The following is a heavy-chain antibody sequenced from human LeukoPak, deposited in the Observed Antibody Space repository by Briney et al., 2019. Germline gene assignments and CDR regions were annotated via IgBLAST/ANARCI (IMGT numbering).Heavy chain of an antibody. J-gene: IGHJ4*02. CDR3: AREGAVAGLDY. Sequence: GGSLRLSCAASGFTVSSNYMSWVRQAPGKGLEWVSVTYSGGSTYYADSVKGRFTISRDNSKNTLYLQMNSLRAEDTAVYYCAREGAVAGLDYWGQGTLVTVSS. CDR2: TYSGGST. D-gene: IGHD6-19*01. CDR1: GFTVSSNY. V-gene: IGHV3-53*01.